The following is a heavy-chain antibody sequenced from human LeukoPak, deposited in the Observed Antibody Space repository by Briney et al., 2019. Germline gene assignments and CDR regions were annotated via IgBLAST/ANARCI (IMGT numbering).Heavy chain of an antibody. CDR2: VFYSGST. V-gene: IGHV4-59*08. D-gene: IGHD6-13*01. CDR1: SGSITSYY. Sequence: SETLSLTCTVSSGSITSYYWSWIRQPPGKGLEWIRYVFYSGSTNYNPSLKSRVTISVDTSSSQISLKLTSVTAADTAVYYCASRSPGIAAAGFDYWGQGTLVTVSS. CDR3: ASRSPGIAAAGFDY. J-gene: IGHJ4*02.